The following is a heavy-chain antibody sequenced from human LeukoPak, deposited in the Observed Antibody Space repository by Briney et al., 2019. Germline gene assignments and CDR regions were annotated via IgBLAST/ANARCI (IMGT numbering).Heavy chain of an antibody. V-gene: IGHV4-59*01. CDR2: IYYSGST. Sequence: PSETLSLTYTVSGGSISSYYWSWIRQPPGKGLEWIGYIYYSGSTNYNPSLKSRVTISVDTSKNQFSLKLSSVTAADTAVYYCANGIAAAGSIDYWGQGTLVTVS. CDR1: GGSISSYY. CDR3: ANGIAAAGSIDY. D-gene: IGHD6-13*01. J-gene: IGHJ4*02.